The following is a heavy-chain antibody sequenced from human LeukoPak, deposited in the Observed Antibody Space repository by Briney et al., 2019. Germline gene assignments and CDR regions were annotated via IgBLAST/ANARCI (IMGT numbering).Heavy chain of an antibody. V-gene: IGHV1-2*02. CDR2: INPNSGGT. CDR1: GYTFTGYY. CDR3: ARDRTDSSGVNFDY. Sequence: ASVKVSCKASGYTFTGYYMHWVRQAPGQGLERMGWINPNSGGTNYAQKFQGRVTMTRDTSISTAYMELSRLRSDDTAVYYCARDRTDSSGVNFDYWAREPWSPSPQ. D-gene: IGHD3-22*01. J-gene: IGHJ4*02.